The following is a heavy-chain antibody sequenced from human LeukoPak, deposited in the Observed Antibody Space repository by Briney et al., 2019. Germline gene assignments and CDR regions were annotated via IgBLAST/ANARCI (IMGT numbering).Heavy chain of an antibody. D-gene: IGHD5-18*01. CDR2: IYYSGST. J-gene: IGHJ6*02. Sequence: SETLSLTCTVSGGSISNYYWSWIRQPPGKGLEWIGYIYYSGSTYYNPSLKSRVTISVDTSKNQFSLKLSSVTAADTAVYYCARDLIQNGMDVWGQGTTVTVSS. CDR3: ARDLIQNGMDV. CDR1: GGSISNYY. V-gene: IGHV4-59*12.